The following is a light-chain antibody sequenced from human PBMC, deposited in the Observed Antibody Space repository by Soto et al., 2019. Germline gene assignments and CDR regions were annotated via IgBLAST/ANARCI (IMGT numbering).Light chain of an antibody. CDR1: SSNIGNNY. V-gene: IGLV1-51*01. J-gene: IGLJ1*01. CDR2: DNN. Sequence: QSVLTQPPSVSAAPGQKVTISCSGYSSNIGNNYVSWYQQFPGTAPKLLIYDNNKRPSGIPDRFSGSKSGTSATLGITGLQTGDEADYYCGTWDSSLSRGVFGTGTKVTVL. CDR3: GTWDSSLSRGV.